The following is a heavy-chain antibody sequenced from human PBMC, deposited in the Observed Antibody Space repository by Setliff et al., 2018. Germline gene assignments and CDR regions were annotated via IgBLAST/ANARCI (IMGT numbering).Heavy chain of an antibody. CDR1: GYNFIGYY. J-gene: IGHJ4*02. V-gene: IGHV1-2*06. Sequence: ASVKVSCKASGYNFIGYYVHWVRQAPGQGFEWMGRINPNTGDTNYGQKFQGRVTMTRDTSITTVYMEVASLRSDDTAVYYCVRGPGPSVVVAMPFDRWGQGTLVTVSS. D-gene: IGHD5-12*01. CDR3: VRGPGPSVVVAMPFDR. CDR2: INPNTGDT.